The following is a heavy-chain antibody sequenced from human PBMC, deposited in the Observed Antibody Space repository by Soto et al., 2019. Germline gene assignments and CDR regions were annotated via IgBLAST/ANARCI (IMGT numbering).Heavy chain of an antibody. D-gene: IGHD2-2*01. CDR2: ISYDGSNK. CDR1: GFTFSSYG. CDR3: ARGRPQLRHLFYFDY. V-gene: IGHV3-30*03. Sequence: GGSLRLSCAASGFTFSSYGMHWVRQAPGKGLEWVAVISYDGSNKYYADSVKGRFTISRDNSKNTLYLQMNSLRAEDTAVYYCARGRPQLRHLFYFDYWGQGTLVTVSS. J-gene: IGHJ4*02.